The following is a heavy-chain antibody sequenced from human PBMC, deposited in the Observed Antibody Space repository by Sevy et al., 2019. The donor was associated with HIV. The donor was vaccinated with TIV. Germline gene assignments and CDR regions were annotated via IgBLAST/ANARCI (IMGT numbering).Heavy chain of an antibody. CDR1: GFTFSSYA. CDR3: AKKGGHYSSSWYYYGMDV. D-gene: IGHD6-13*01. CDR2: ISGSGGST. J-gene: IGHJ6*02. Sequence: GGSLRLSCAASGFTFSSYAMSWVRQAPGKGLEWVSAISGSGGSTYYADSVKGRFTISRDNSKNTLYLQMNSLRAEDMAVYYCAKKGGHYSSSWYYYGMDVWGQGTTVTVSS. V-gene: IGHV3-23*01.